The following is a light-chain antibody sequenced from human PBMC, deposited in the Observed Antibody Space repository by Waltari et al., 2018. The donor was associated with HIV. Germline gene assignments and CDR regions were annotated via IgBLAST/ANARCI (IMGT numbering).Light chain of an antibody. Sequence: EIFLTQSTPTLSVYQGEPSTLSCRASHILSSYLAWYQQKPGPAPRLLIYGASTRATGTPVRFSGGGSGTEFSLTISSLRSEDYAVYYCQQFHNWPHTFGGGTKVEIK. V-gene: IGKV3-15*01. CDR2: GAS. J-gene: IGKJ4*01. CDR3: QQFHNWPHT. CDR1: HILSSY.